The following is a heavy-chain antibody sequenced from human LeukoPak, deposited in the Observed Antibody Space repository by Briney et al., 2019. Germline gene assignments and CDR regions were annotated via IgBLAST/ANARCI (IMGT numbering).Heavy chain of an antibody. J-gene: IGHJ4*02. Sequence: GGSLRLSCAASVFTFSIYSMNWVRHAPGKGLEWVSYISSSPSNKYYADSVKGRFTISRDNAKNSLYLQMNSLRAEDTAVYYCARDPGYSGFNFDYWGQGTLVTVSS. CDR1: VFTFSIYS. CDR3: ARDPGYSGFNFDY. CDR2: ISSSPSNK. V-gene: IGHV3-48*01. D-gene: IGHD5-12*01.